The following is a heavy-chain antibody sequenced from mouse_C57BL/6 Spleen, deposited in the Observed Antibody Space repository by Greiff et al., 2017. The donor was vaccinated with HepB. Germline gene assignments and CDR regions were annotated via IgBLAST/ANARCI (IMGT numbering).Heavy chain of an antibody. D-gene: IGHD1-1*01. CDR3: ANEVDYDGRSWYY. J-gene: IGHJ2*01. CDR1: GYTFTSYW. Sequence: VQLQQSGAELVKPGASVKLSCKASGYTFTSYWMHWVKPRPGQGLEWIGMIHPNSGSTNYNEKFKSKATLTVDKSSSTAYMELSSLTSEDSAVYYCANEVDYDGRSWYYWSQSTTLTVSS. CDR2: IHPNSGST. V-gene: IGHV1-64*01.